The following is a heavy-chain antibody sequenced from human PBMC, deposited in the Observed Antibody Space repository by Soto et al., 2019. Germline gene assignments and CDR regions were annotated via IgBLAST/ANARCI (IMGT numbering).Heavy chain of an antibody. CDR3: VRSRGGEYFGEQLS. J-gene: IGHJ4*02. CDR2: IGTAADT. V-gene: IGHV3-13*04. CDR1: GFTFSNYD. D-gene: IGHD3-10*01. Sequence: EVQLVESGGGLVQPGGSLRLSCAASGFTFSNYDMYWVRQATGKGLEWVSAIGTAADTYYPGSVQGRFIISRENANTSVCIQMNIVRDGDTAVYYCVRSRGGEYFGEQLSWGQGTLVTVSS.